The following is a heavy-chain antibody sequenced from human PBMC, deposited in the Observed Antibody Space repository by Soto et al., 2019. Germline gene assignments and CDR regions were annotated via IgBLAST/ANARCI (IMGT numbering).Heavy chain of an antibody. D-gene: IGHD6-13*01. CDR3: ARGAAAGFPFPDY. CDR2: IKQDGNEK. J-gene: IGHJ4*02. V-gene: IGHV3-7*04. CDR1: GFTFSSYW. Sequence: GGSLRLSCAASGFTFSSYWMNWVRQAPGKGLEWVANIKQDGNEKHYVDSVKGRFTISRDSAKNSLYLQMNSLRAEDTAVYYCARGAAAGFPFPDYWGQGTPVTVS.